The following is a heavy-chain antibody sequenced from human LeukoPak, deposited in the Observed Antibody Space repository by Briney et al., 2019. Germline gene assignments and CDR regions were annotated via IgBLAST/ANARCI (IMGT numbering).Heavy chain of an antibody. CDR3: ARSGDYGDYTAY. CDR1: GFTFSSYN. J-gene: IGHJ4*02. D-gene: IGHD4-17*01. CDR2: ISTSSRNI. V-gene: IGHV3-48*02. Sequence: GGSLRLSRAASGFTFSSYNMNWVRQAPGKGLEWVSYISTSSRNIQYADSVKGRFTISRDNAKNSVYLQMNSLRDEDTAVYYCARSGDYGDYTAYWGQGTLVTVSS.